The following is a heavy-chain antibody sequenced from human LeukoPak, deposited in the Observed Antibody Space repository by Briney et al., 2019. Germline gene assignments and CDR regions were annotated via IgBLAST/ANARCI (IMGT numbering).Heavy chain of an antibody. CDR3: ARHERALWFGELGIDY. CDR2: MYYSGST. Sequence: PSETLSLTCTVSGGSISSSSYYWGWIRQPPGKGLEWSGSMYYSGSTYYNPSLKSRVTISVDTSKNQFSLKLSSVTAADTAVYYCARHERALWFGELGIDYWGQGTLVTVSS. V-gene: IGHV4-39*01. D-gene: IGHD3-10*01. J-gene: IGHJ4*02. CDR1: GGSISSSSYY.